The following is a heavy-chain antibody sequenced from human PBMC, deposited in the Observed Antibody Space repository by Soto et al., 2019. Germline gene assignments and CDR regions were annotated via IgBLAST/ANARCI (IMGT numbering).Heavy chain of an antibody. D-gene: IGHD5-12*01. CDR1: GGTFSSYA. V-gene: IGHV1-69*01. J-gene: IGHJ4*02. CDR3: ARVGDGYNYSYFDS. Sequence: QVQLVQSGAEVKKPGSSVKVSCKDSGGTFSSYAIRLVRQAPGQGLEWMGGIIPIFGTANYAQKFQGRVTITADESTSTAYMELSSLRAEDTAVDYCARVGDGYNYSYFDSWGQGSLVTVYS. CDR2: IIPIFGTA.